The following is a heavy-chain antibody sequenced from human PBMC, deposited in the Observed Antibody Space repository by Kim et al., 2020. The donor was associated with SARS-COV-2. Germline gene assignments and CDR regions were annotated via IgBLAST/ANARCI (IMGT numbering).Heavy chain of an antibody. D-gene: IGHD5-12*01. V-gene: IGHV3-30*18. J-gene: IGHJ4*02. Sequence: GGSLRLSCAASGFTFSSFGMHWVRQAPGKGLEWVAVISHHGSNQYYADSVRGRFTISRDNSKNTLYLQMNSLRAEDTALYYCAKDSSGYSGFSDYWGQGTLVTVSS. CDR3: AKDSSGYSGFSDY. CDR1: GFTFSSFG. CDR2: ISHHGSNQ.